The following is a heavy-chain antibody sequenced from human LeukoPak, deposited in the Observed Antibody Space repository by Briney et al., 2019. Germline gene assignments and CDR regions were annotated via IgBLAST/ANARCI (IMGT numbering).Heavy chain of an antibody. J-gene: IGHJ4*02. CDR2: INHSGST. V-gene: IGHV4-34*01. CDR3: ARGSTSCYDY. Sequence: PSETLSLTCTVSGGSISSDYWSWIRQPPGKGLEWIGEINHSGSTNYNPSLKSRVTISVDTSKNQFSLKLSSVTAADTAVYYCARGSTSCYDYWGQGTLVTVSS. CDR1: GGSISSDY. D-gene: IGHD2-2*01.